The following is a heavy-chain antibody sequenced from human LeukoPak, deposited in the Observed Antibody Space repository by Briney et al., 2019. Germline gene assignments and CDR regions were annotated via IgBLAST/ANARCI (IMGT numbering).Heavy chain of an antibody. CDR1: GFTFSSYS. J-gene: IGHJ6*02. Sequence: KAGGSLRLSCAASGFTFSSYSMNWVRQAPGKGLEWVSSISSSSSYIYYADSVKGRFTISRDNAKNSLYLQMNSLRAEDTAVYYCARDRAAAGHYYYGMDVWGQGTTVTVSS. CDR2: ISSSSSYI. V-gene: IGHV3-21*01. CDR3: ARDRAAAGHYYYGMDV. D-gene: IGHD6-13*01.